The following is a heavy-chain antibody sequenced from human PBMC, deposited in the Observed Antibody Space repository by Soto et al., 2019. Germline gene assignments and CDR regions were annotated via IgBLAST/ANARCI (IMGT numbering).Heavy chain of an antibody. Sequence: GSLRLPCPTSGFTFGDYALSWVRQAPGKGLEWVGFIRRNAYGGTTDYAASVKGRFTISRDDSKSIAYLQMNSLRNEDTDLYYCTRASSLDFDFWGQGTLVTVYS. J-gene: IGHJ4*02. CDR1: GFTFGDYA. D-gene: IGHD3-16*01. V-gene: IGHV3-49*04. CDR2: IRRNAYGGTT. CDR3: TRASSLDFDF.